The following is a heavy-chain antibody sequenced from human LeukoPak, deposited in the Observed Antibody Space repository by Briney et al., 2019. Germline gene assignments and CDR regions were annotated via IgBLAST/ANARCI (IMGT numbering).Heavy chain of an antibody. D-gene: IGHD5-18*01. J-gene: IGHJ4*02. CDR1: GGSISSYY. V-gene: IGHV4-59*12. Sequence: SETLSLTCTVSGGSISSYYWSWIRQPPGKGLEWIGYIYDSGSTNYNPSLKSRVTISVDTSKNQFSLKLSSVTAADTAVYYCARARGYSYGYWGTHFDYWGQGTLVTVSS. CDR2: IYDSGST. CDR3: ARARGYSYGYWGTHFDY.